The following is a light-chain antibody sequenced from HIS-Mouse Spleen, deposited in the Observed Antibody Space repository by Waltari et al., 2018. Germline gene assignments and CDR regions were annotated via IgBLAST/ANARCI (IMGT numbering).Light chain of an antibody. CDR3: CSYAGSSTWV. V-gene: IGLV2-23*01. CDR2: EGS. Sequence: QSALTQPASVSGSPGQSLTISCTVTSSDVGSYHLVSWYQQHPGKAPKLMIYEGSKRPSGVSNRFSGSKSGNTASLTISGLQAEDEADYYCCSYAGSSTWVFGGGTKLTVL. CDR1: SSDVGSYHL. J-gene: IGLJ3*02.